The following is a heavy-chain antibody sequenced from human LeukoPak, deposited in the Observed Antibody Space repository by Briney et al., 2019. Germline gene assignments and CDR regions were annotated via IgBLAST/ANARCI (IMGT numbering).Heavy chain of an antibody. J-gene: IGHJ4*02. CDR3: ARGGSAIAAGSYYFDY. V-gene: IGHV4-34*01. CDR1: GGSFSGYY. CDR2: INHSGST. Sequence: SETLSLTCAVYGGSFSGYYWSWIRQPPGKGLEWIGKINHSGSTNCNPSLKSRVTISVDTSKNQFSLKLSSVTAADTAVYYCARGGSAIAAGSYYFDYWGQGTLVTVSS. D-gene: IGHD6-13*01.